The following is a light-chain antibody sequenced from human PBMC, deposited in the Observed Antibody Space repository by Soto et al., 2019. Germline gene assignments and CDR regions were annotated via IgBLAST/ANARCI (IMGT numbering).Light chain of an antibody. V-gene: IGKV3-15*01. J-gene: IGKJ1*01. CDR1: QSVAGN. Sequence: EIVLTQSPATLSVSPGERATLSCRASQSVAGNLAWYQQKPGQAPRLLIYGASTRATGIPARFSGSGSGTEFTLTISSLQSEDFSVYYCQQYNNWPPWTFGQGTKVEIK. CDR2: GAS. CDR3: QQYNNWPPWT.